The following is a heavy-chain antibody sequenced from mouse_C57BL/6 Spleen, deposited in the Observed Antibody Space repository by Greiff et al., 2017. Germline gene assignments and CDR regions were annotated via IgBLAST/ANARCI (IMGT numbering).Heavy chain of an antibody. V-gene: IGHV2-4*01. CDR3: AIDYGEGYYAIDY. CDR1: GFSLTSYG. CDR2: ICSGGST. Sequence: VQLQQSGPGLVQPSQSLSITCTVSGFSLTSYGVHWVRQPPGKGLEWLGVICSGGSTDYNAAFISRLSISKDNSKSQVFFKMNILQADDTAIYYCAIDYGEGYYAIDYWGQGTSVTVSS. J-gene: IGHJ4*01. D-gene: IGHD2-4*01.